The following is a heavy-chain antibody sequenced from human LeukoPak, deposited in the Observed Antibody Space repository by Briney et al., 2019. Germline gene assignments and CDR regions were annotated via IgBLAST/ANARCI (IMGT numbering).Heavy chain of an antibody. D-gene: IGHD3-22*01. Sequence: ASVTVSCKASGYRFSSYYLIWVRQAPGQGLEWMGIINPSAGSTYYAQKLQGRVTMTRDMSTSTVYMELSSLRSEDTALYYCATGSHVRVYDSNPYYGHYWGQGTLVTVSS. CDR2: INPSAGST. V-gene: IGHV1-46*04. CDR1: GYRFSSYY. CDR3: ATGSHVRVYDSNPYYGHY. J-gene: IGHJ4*02.